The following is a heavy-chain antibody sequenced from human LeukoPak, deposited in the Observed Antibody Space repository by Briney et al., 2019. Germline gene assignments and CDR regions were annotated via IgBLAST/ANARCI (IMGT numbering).Heavy chain of an antibody. D-gene: IGHD4-17*01. CDR3: ARGSFDYGDYQIFDY. J-gene: IGHJ4*02. V-gene: IGHV4-34*01. CDR1: AGSFSNYY. Sequence: SETLSLTCAVYAGSFSNYYWSWVRQPPGKGLEWIGEIYHSGSTNYNPSLKSRVTISVDTSKNQFSLKLSSVTAADTAMYYCARGSFDYGDYQIFDYWGQGTPVTVSS. CDR2: IYHSGST.